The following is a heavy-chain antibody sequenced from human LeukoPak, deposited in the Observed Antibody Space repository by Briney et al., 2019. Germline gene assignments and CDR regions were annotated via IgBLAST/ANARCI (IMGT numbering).Heavy chain of an antibody. J-gene: IGHJ4*02. D-gene: IGHD4-17*01. CDR2: ISGSGGGT. V-gene: IGHV3-23*01. CDR3: ARGATVTTFRSPFDY. Sequence: PGGSLRLSCAASGFIFSSYAMSWVRQAPGKGLEWVSTISGSGGGTYYADSVKGRFTISRDNSKNTLYLQMNSLRAEDTAVYYCARGATVTTFRSPFDYWGQGTLVTVSS. CDR1: GFIFSSYA.